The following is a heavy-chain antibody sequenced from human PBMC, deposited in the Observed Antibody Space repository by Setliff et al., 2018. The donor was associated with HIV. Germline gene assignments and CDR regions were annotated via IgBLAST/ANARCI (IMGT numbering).Heavy chain of an antibody. J-gene: IGHJ4*02. CDR2: IYYSGST. D-gene: IGHD6-19*01. Sequence: SETLSLTCTVSGGSISSHYWSWIRQPPGKGLEWIGYIYYSGSTNYNPSLRSRVTISVDTSKNQLSLKLSSVTAADTAVYYCARARDIAVAGYFDYWGQGTLVTVSS. CDR1: GGSISSHY. V-gene: IGHV4-59*11. CDR3: ARARDIAVAGYFDY.